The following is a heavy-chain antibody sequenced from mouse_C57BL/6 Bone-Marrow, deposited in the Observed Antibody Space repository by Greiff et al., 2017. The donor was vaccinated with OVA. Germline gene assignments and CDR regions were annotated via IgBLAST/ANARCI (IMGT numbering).Heavy chain of an antibody. J-gene: IGHJ2*01. CDR2: IYPVSGET. Sequence: VQRVESGAELASPGASVTLSCKASGYTFTDHIMNWVKKRPGQGLEWIGRIYPVSGETNYNQKFMGKATFSVDRSSSTVYMVLSSLTSEDPAVYYCGRQTTVVATDYWGQGTTLTVSS. D-gene: IGHD1-1*01. V-gene: IGHV1-11*01. CDR3: GRQTTVVATDY. CDR1: GYTFTDHI.